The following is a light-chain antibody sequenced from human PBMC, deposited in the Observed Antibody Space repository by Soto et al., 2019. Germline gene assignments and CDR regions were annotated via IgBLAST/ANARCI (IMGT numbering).Light chain of an antibody. CDR3: QQYGSSPT. Sequence: ENVLTQSPGTLSLSPGARATLSYRASQGVSSNYLAWFQQKPGQAPRLLIYGASSRATGIPDRFSGSGSGTDFTLTISRLEPEDFAVYYCQQYGSSPTFGGGTKVEI. CDR2: GAS. CDR1: QGVSSNY. J-gene: IGKJ4*01. V-gene: IGKV3-20*01.